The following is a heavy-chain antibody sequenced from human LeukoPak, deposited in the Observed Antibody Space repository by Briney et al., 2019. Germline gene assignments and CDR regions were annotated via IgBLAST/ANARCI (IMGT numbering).Heavy chain of an antibody. Sequence: SETLPLTCTVSGVPISSDYWSWIRQPPGKGLEWIGYIYYTGSTNYNPSLKPQSLVTISVDTSKNQFSLKLSFVTAADTAVYYCARDVGGNYQYFDYWGQGTLVTVSS. CDR3: ARDVGGNYQYFDY. J-gene: IGHJ4*02. V-gene: IGHV4-59*01. CDR1: GVPISSDY. D-gene: IGHD4-11*01. CDR2: IYYTGST.